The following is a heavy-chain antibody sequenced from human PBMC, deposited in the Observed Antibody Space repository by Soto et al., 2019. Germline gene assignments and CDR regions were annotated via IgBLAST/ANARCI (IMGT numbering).Heavy chain of an antibody. Sequence: SGPTLVNPTQTLTLTCPFPGFSLSTRGMCVSWIRQPPGKALEWLALNDWENDKYYSTSLRTRLTISKDTSKNQVVLTMTNMDAVDTATYYCARAPAGDCKNGLDVWGQGTTVTVS. CDR3: ARAPAGDCKNGLDV. CDR2: NDWENDK. V-gene: IGHV2-70*01. D-gene: IGHD2-21*02. J-gene: IGHJ6*02. CDR1: GFSLSTRGMC.